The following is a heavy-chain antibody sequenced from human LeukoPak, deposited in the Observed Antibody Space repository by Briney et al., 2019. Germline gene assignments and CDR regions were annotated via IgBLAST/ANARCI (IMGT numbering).Heavy chain of an antibody. V-gene: IGHV1-2*02. CDR1: GYTFTGYY. CDR2: INPNSGGT. CDR3: ARATKRQLLGAFDI. J-gene: IGHJ3*02. D-gene: IGHD1-1*01. Sequence: GASVKVSCKASGYTFTGYYMHWVRQAPGQGLEWMGWINPNSGGTNYAQKFQGRVTMTRDTSISTAYMELSRLRSDDTAVYYCARATKRQLLGAFDIWGQGTMVTVSS.